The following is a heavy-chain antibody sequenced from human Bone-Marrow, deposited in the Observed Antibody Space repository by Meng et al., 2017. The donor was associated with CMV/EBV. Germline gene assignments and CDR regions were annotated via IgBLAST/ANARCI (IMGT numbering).Heavy chain of an antibody. V-gene: IGHV3-43*01. CDR2: ISWDGGST. Sequence: GGSLRLSCAASGFTFDDYTMHWVRQAPGKGLEWVSLISWDGGSTYYADSVKGRFTISRDNSKNSLYLQMNSLRAEDTAVYYCARSNYDFWSGHPYSDYWGQGTLVTVSS. D-gene: IGHD3-3*01. CDR1: GFTFDDYT. CDR3: ARSNYDFWSGHPYSDY. J-gene: IGHJ4*02.